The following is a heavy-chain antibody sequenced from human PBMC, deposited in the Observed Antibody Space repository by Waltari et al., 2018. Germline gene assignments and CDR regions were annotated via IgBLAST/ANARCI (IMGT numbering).Heavy chain of an antibody. CDR2: IYYSGIT. CDR3: ARPAPGLVGAFDI. Sequence: QLQLQESGPGLVKPSETLSLTCTVSGGSISSSSYYWGWIRQPPGKGLEWIGSIYYSGITYYNPALKSRVTISVDTSKNQFSLKLSSVTAADTAVYYCARPAPGLVGAFDIWGQGTMVTVSS. J-gene: IGHJ3*02. D-gene: IGHD3-9*01. CDR1: GGSISSSSYY. V-gene: IGHV4-39*07.